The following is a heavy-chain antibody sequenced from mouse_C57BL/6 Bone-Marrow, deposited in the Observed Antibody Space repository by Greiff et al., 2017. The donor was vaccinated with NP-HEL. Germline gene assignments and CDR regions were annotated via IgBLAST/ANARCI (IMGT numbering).Heavy chain of an antibody. CDR1: GFTFSSYT. CDR3: ARQGIYSTHFDY. Sequence: EVMLVESGGGLVKPGGSLKLSCAASGFTFSSYTMSWVRQTPEKRLEWVATISGGGGNTYYPDSVKGRFTISRDNAKNTLYLQMSSLRSEDTALYYCARQGIYSTHFDYWGQGTTLTVSS. J-gene: IGHJ2*01. D-gene: IGHD2-5*01. CDR2: ISGGGGNT. V-gene: IGHV5-9*01.